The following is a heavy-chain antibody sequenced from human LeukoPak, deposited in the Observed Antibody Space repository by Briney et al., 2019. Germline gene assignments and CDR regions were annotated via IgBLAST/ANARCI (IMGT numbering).Heavy chain of an antibody. D-gene: IGHD3-10*01. CDR1: GYTFTGYY. CDR3: ARDYWFGELSRSWFDP. Sequence: ASVKVSCKASGYTFTGYYMHWVRQAPGQGLERMGRINPNSGGTNYAQKFQGRVTMTRDTSISTAYMELSRLRSDDTAVYYCARDYWFGELSRSWFDPWGQGTLVTVSS. J-gene: IGHJ5*02. CDR2: INPNSGGT. V-gene: IGHV1-2*06.